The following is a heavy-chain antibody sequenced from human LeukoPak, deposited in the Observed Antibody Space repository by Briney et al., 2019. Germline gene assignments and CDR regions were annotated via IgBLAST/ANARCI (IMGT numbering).Heavy chain of an antibody. CDR2: IYDSGST. CDR1: GVSISSYY. Sequence: SETLSLTCTVSGVSISSYYWSWIRQPPGKGLEWIGYIYDSGSTNYNPSLKSRVTISVDTSKNQFSLKLSSVTAADTAVYYCARDRLIFGGSGRADWFDPWGQGTLVTVSS. J-gene: IGHJ5*02. CDR3: ARDRLIFGGSGRADWFDP. D-gene: IGHD3-10*01. V-gene: IGHV4-59*01.